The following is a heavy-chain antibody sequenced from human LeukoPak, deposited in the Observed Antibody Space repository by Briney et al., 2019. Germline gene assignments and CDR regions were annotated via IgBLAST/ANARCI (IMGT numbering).Heavy chain of an antibody. CDR2: INPSGGST. CDR3: ARDRAHYYDSSGYYPTDDAFDI. J-gene: IGHJ3*02. V-gene: IGHV1-46*01. D-gene: IGHD3-22*01. CDR1: GYTFTSYY. Sequence: ASVKVSCKASGYTFTSYYMHWVRQAPGQGLEWMGIINPSGGSTSDAQKFQGRVTMTRDTSTSTVYMELSSLRSEDTAVYYCARDRAHYYDSSGYYPTDDAFDIWGQGTMVTVSS.